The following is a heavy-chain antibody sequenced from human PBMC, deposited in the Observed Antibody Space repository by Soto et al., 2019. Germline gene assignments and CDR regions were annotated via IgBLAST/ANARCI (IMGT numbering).Heavy chain of an antibody. Sequence: ASVKVSCKASGYTFTSYAMHWVRQAPGQRLEWMGWINAGNGNTKYSQKFQGRVTITRDTSASTAYMELSSLRSEDTAVYYCARERGPYYYGSGSYYIAPYYYGMDVWGQGTTVTVSS. J-gene: IGHJ6*02. CDR1: GYTFTSYA. D-gene: IGHD3-10*01. V-gene: IGHV1-3*01. CDR3: ARERGPYYYGSGSYYIAPYYYGMDV. CDR2: INAGNGNT.